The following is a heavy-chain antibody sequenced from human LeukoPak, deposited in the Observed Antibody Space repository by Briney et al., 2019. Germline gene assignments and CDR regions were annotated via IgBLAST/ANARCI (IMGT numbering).Heavy chain of an antibody. CDR2: INPSGGST. V-gene: IGHV1-46*01. CDR3: ASSAYVDTATVYDY. J-gene: IGHJ4*02. Sequence: ASAKVSCKASGYTFTSYYMQWVRQAPGQGLEWMGIINPSGGSTSYAQKFQGRVTMTRDTSTSTVYMELSSLRSEDTLVYYCASSAYVDTATVYDYWGQGTLVTVSS. CDR1: GYTFTSYY. D-gene: IGHD5-18*01.